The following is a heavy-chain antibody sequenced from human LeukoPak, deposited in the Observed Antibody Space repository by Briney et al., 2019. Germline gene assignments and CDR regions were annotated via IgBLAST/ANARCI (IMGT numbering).Heavy chain of an antibody. Sequence: PGGSLRLSCAASEFTFSDYYMSWVRQAPGKGLEWVSYISSSGSSIYYADSVKGRFTISRDNAKNSLYLQMNSLRAEDTAVYYCARGIRYSYGYDDAFDIWGQGTMVTVSS. J-gene: IGHJ3*02. V-gene: IGHV3-11*04. CDR3: ARGIRYSYGYDDAFDI. CDR1: EFTFSDYY. CDR2: ISSSGSSI. D-gene: IGHD5-18*01.